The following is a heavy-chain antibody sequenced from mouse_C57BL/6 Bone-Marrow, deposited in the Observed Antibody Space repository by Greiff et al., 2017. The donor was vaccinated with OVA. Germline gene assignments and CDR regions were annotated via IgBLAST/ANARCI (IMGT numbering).Heavy chain of an antibody. CDR2: IWSGGST. CDR3: ARNRIITTPYWYFDV. Sequence: VKLMESGPGLVQPSQSLSITCTVSGFSLTSYGVHWVRQSPGKGLEWLGVIWSGGSTDYNAAFISRLSISKDNSKSQVFFKMNSLQADDTAIYYCARNRIITTPYWYFDVWGTGTTVTVSS. V-gene: IGHV2-2*01. CDR1: GFSLTSYG. D-gene: IGHD1-1*01. J-gene: IGHJ1*03.